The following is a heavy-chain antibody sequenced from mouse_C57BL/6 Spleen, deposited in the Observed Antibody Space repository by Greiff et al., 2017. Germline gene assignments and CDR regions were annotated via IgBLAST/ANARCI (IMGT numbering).Heavy chain of an antibody. Sequence: EVQLVESGGGLVKPGGSLKLSCAASGFTFSSYAMSWVRQTPEERLEWVATISDGGSYTYYPDNVKGRFTISRDNAKNNLYLQMSHLKSEDTAMYYCARDLWLRRGFAYWGQGTLVTVSA. CDR3: ARDLWLRRGFAY. J-gene: IGHJ3*01. CDR2: ISDGGSYT. V-gene: IGHV5-4*01. CDR1: GFTFSSYA. D-gene: IGHD2-2*01.